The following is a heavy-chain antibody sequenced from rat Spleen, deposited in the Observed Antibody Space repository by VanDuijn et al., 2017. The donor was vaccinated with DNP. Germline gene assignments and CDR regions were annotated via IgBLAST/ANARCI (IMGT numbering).Heavy chain of an antibody. D-gene: IGHD4-3*01. V-gene: IGHV3-1*01. CDR1: GYSITSNY. CDR2: ITYSGDT. Sequence: EVQLQESGPGLVKPSQSLSLTCSVTGYSITSNYWGWFRKFPGNKMEWIGHITYSGDTSYNPSLRSRISITRDTSKNQFFLHLNSVTTEDTATYYCARQNIVRDWFFDFWGPGTMVTVSS. J-gene: IGHJ1*01. CDR3: ARQNIVRDWFFDF.